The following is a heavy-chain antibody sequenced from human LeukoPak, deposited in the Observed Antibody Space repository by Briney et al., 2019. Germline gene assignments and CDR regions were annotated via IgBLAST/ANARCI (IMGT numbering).Heavy chain of an antibody. V-gene: IGHV3-74*03. D-gene: IGHD3-10*01. Sequence: GGSLRLSCAASGFAFSSSWMLWVRQAPGKGLVWVSRINSDGTYTTYADSVKGRFTISRDNAKNTLYLQMNSLRAEDTAVYYCAKVGGSGSPYEYYFDYWGQGTLVTVSS. J-gene: IGHJ4*02. CDR1: GFAFSSSW. CDR2: INSDGTYT. CDR3: AKVGGSGSPYEYYFDY.